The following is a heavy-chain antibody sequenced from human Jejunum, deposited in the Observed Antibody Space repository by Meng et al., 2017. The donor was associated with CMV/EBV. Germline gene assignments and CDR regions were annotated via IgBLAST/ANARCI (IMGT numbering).Heavy chain of an antibody. CDR1: GGSHTGPY. D-gene: IGHD5-12*01. CDR2: INHGRIT. CDR3: ARGGKRVVAMGYYQH. J-gene: IGHJ1*01. Sequence: GGSHTGPYWACIRQSPGQGLEWIGEINHGRITDYNPSLKSRVTISIDTSKNEFSLQLSSVSGADSAVYYCARGGKRVVAMGYYQHWGQGTLVTVSS. V-gene: IGHV4-34*01.